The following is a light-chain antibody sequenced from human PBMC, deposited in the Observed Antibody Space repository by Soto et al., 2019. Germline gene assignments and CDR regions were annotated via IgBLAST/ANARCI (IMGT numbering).Light chain of an antibody. CDR1: SRDVGGYNL. Sequence: QSVLTQTASVSGSPGQSITISCTGTSRDVGGYNLVSWYQQHPGKAPKVIIYENTERPSGVSHRFSGSKSGNTASLTISGLQAEDEADYYCSSYAGSSNYAFGTETQLTVL. CDR2: ENT. J-gene: IGLJ1*01. V-gene: IGLV2-23*01. CDR3: SSYAGSSNYA.